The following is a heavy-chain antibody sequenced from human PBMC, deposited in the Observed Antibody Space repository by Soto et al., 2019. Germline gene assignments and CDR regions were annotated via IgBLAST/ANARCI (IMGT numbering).Heavy chain of an antibody. CDR2: VYYSGST. Sequence: PSETLSLTCAVSGGSISSGGYYWSWTRQPPGKGLEWIGYVYYSGSTNYNPSLKSRVTISVDTSKNQFSLKLSSVTAADTAMYYCARDTTPSLWGQGTLVTVSS. D-gene: IGHD1-1*01. CDR3: ARDTTPSL. CDR1: GGSISSGGYY. J-gene: IGHJ4*02. V-gene: IGHV4-61*08.